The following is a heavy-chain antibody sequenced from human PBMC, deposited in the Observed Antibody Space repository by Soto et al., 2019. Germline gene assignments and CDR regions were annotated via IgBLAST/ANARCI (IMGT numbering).Heavy chain of an antibody. CDR1: GYSFTSYW. CDR2: IYPGDSDT. Sequence: GESLKISCKGSGYSFTSYWIGWVRQMPGKGLEWMGIIYPGDSDTRYSPSFQGQVTISADKSISTAYLQWSSLKASDTAMYYCARLDTYCGGDCYPRTLDYWGQGTLVTVSS. CDR3: ARLDTYCGGDCYPRTLDY. V-gene: IGHV5-51*01. D-gene: IGHD2-21*02. J-gene: IGHJ4*02.